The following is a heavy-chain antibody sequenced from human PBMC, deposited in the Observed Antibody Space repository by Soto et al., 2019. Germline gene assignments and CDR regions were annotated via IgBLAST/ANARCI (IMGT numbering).Heavy chain of an antibody. Sequence: PGGSLRLSCAASGITLSSYAMSWVRQAPGKGPEWVSGISASGGSTSYADSVKGRFTISRDNSKNTLYLQMNSLRADDTAVYHCAKGQNSGTSRFYFDYWGQGALVTVS. D-gene: IGHD1-26*01. CDR1: GITLSSYA. CDR3: AKGQNSGTSRFYFDY. V-gene: IGHV3-23*01. J-gene: IGHJ4*02. CDR2: ISASGGST.